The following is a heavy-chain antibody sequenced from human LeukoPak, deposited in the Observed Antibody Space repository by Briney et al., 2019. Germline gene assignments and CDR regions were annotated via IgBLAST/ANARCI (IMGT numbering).Heavy chain of an antibody. CDR3: ARSFGIVVVNDAFDI. Sequence: GGSLRLSCAASGFTFSSYAMHWVRQAPDKGLEWVAVISYDGSNKYYADSVKGRFTISRDNSKNTLYLQMNSLRAEDTAVYYCARSFGIVVVNDAFDIWGQGTMVTVSS. CDR2: ISYDGSNK. CDR1: GFTFSSYA. V-gene: IGHV3-30-3*01. J-gene: IGHJ3*02. D-gene: IGHD3-22*01.